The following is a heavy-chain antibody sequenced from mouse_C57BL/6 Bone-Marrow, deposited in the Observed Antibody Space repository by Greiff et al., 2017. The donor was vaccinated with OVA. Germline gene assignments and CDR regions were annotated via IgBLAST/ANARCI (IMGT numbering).Heavy chain of an antibody. CDR2: INPNNGGT. V-gene: IGHV1-26*01. CDR1: GYTFTDYY. D-gene: IGHD1-1*01. J-gene: IGHJ2*01. Sequence: VQLQQSGPELVKPGASVKLSCKASGYTFTDYYMNWVKQSHGKSLEWIGDINPNNGGTSYHQKFKGKATLTVDKSSSTAYMELRSLTSEDSAVYYCARRGLLRYRFDYWGQGTTLTVSS. CDR3: ARRGLLRYRFDY.